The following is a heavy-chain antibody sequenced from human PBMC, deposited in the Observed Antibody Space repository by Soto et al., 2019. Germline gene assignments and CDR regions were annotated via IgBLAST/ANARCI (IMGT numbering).Heavy chain of an antibody. V-gene: IGHV3-21*01. D-gene: IGHD2-15*01. CDR3: ARDMDCSGGSCYYYYYGMDV. J-gene: IGHJ6*02. CDR2: ISSSSSYI. Sequence: PGGSLRLSCAASGLTFSSYSMNWVRQAPGKGLEWVSSISSSSSYIYYADSVKGRFTISRDNAKNSLYLQMNSLRAEDTAVYYCARDMDCSGGSCYYYYYGMDVWGQGTTVTVS. CDR1: GLTFSSYS.